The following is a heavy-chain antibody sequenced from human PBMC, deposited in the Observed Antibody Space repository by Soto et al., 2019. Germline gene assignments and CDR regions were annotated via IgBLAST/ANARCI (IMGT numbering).Heavy chain of an antibody. J-gene: IGHJ5*02. V-gene: IGHV4-31*11. Sequence: PSETLSLTCAVSRGSISSGGYYWSWIRQHPGKGLEWIGYIYYSGSTYYNPSLKSRVTMSIDTSKNQFSLNLSSVTAADTAVYYCARVLLAFDPWGRGTLVTVSS. CDR2: IYYSGST. CDR1: RGSISSGGYY. CDR3: ARVLLAFDP.